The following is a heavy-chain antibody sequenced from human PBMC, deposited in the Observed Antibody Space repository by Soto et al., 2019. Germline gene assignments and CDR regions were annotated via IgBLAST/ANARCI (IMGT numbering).Heavy chain of an antibody. D-gene: IGHD3-22*01. CDR3: ARDEESITMIVVPPGSDDY. CDR1: GFTFSSYS. Sequence: EVQLVESGGGLVQPGGSLRLSCAASGFTFSSYSMNWVRQAPGKGLEWVSYISSSSSTIYYADSVKGRFTISRDNAKNSLYLQMNSLRDEDTAVYYCARDEESITMIVVPPGSDDYWGQGTLVTVSS. V-gene: IGHV3-48*02. J-gene: IGHJ4*02. CDR2: ISSSSSTI.